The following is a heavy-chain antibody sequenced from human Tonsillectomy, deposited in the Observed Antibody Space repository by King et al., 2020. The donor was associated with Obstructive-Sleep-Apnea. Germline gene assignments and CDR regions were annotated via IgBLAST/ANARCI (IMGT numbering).Heavy chain of an antibody. CDR1: GYSFTSYW. J-gene: IGHJ4*02. D-gene: IGHD6-19*01. CDR3: ATHYSSGHAFDY. CDR2: IDPSDSYT. V-gene: IGHV5-10-1*01. Sequence: QLVQSGAEVKKPGESLRISCKGSGYSFTSYWISWVRQMPGKGLEWMGRIDPSDSYTNNSPSFQGHVTISADKSINTAYLQWSSLKASDTAIYYCATHYSSGHAFDYWGQGTLVTVSS.